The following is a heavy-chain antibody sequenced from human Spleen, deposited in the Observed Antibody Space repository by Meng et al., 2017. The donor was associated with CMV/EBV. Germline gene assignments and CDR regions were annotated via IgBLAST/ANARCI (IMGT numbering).Heavy chain of an antibody. Sequence: GGSLRLSCAASGFTFSSYSMNWVRQAPGKGLEWVSYISSSSSTIYYADSVKGRFTISRDNAKNSLYLQMNSLRAEDTAVYYCARESAAMSYYGMDVWGQGTTVTVSS. V-gene: IGHV3-48*04. CDR3: ARESAAMSYYGMDV. CDR1: GFTFSSYS. J-gene: IGHJ6*02. CDR2: ISSSSSTI. D-gene: IGHD2-2*01.